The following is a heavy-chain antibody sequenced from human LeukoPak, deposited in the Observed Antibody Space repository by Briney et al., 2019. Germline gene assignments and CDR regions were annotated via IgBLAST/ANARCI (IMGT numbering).Heavy chain of an antibody. CDR2: INTNTGNP. CDR3: ARVGYPVYYYYMDV. CDR1: GYSFSSYN. D-gene: IGHD6-13*01. J-gene: IGHJ6*03. V-gene: IGHV7-4-1*02. Sequence: GASVKVSCKASGYSFSSYNMNWVRQAPGQGLEGMGWINTNTGNPRYAQGFTGRFVFSLDTSVSTAYLQISSLKAEDTAVYYCARVGYPVYYYYMDVWGKGTTVTVSS.